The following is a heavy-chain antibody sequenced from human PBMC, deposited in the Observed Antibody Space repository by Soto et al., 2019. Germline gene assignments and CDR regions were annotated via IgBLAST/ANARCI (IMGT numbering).Heavy chain of an antibody. CDR3: ARRVAGSAGGFDK. J-gene: IGHJ4*02. Sequence: VQLVQPGAEVKRPGSSMRVSCKASGGTFGTYTIAWLRQPPGQGPEWVGGILPILNKSNYAQKFQGRVTITADESTGTASMDLNSLRFDGPAVYYCARRVAGSAGGFDKWGQGTRVTVS. CDR1: GGTFGTYT. CDR2: ILPILNKS. V-gene: IGHV1-69*01.